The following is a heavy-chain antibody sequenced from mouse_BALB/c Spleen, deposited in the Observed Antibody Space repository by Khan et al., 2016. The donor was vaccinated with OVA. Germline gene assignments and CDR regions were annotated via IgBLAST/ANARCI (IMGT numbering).Heavy chain of an antibody. V-gene: IGHV5-4*02. CDR1: GFTFSDYY. D-gene: IGHD2-1*01. Sequence: EVELVESGGGLVKPGGSLKLSCAASGFTFSDYYMYWVRQTPEKRLEWVATISDGGSYTYYPDSVKGRFTISRDDAKNDLHLQMNSLKSEDTAMYYCARGFYGNPFAYWGQGTLVTVSA. J-gene: IGHJ3*01. CDR3: ARGFYGNPFAY. CDR2: ISDGGSYT.